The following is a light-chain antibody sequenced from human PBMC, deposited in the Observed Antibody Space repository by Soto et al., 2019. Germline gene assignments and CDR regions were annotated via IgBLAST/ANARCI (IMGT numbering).Light chain of an antibody. CDR2: GAS. CDR1: QSVSSSY. Sequence: EIVMMQSPGTLSLSPGERATLSCRASQSVSSSYLAWYQQKPGQAPRLLFYGASNRATAIPDRFSGSGFGTDFTLTITRLEPEDFAVYYCQQYGDSPQTFGPGTKVDIK. CDR3: QQYGDSPQT. V-gene: IGKV3-20*01. J-gene: IGKJ1*01.